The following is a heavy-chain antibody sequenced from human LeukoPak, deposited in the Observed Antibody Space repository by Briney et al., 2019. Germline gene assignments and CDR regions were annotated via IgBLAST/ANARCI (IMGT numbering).Heavy chain of an antibody. CDR2: IYYSGST. D-gene: IGHD3-10*01. CDR1: GDSISSSSYY. V-gene: IGHV4-39*01. Sequence: SETLSLTCTVSGDSISSSSYYWGWIRQPPGKGLEWIGTIYYSGSTYYNPSLKSRVTISVDTSKNQFSLRLSSVTAADTAIYYCARKLYVVREVTFLNWFDPWGQGTLVTVSS. CDR3: ARKLYVVREVTFLNWFDP. J-gene: IGHJ5*02.